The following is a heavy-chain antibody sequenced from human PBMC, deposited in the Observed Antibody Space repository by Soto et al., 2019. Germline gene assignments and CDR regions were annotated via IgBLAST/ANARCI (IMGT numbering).Heavy chain of an antibody. Sequence: EVQLVESGGGWVQPGRSLRLSCAASGFTFDVYAMHWVRQAPGKGLEWVSGINYNSGSVGYADSVKGRFTISRDNAKNSLHLQMISLRAEDTAVYYCAEDISLRGWVYLVVEYWGQGTLVTVSP. CDR2: INYNSGSV. D-gene: IGHD6-13*01. CDR1: GFTFDVYA. CDR3: AEDISLRGWVYLVVEY. J-gene: IGHJ4*02. V-gene: IGHV3-9*01.